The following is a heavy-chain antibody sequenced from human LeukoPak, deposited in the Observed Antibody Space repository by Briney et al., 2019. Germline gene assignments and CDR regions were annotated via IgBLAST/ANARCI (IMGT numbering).Heavy chain of an antibody. Sequence: GESLKISCKASGYSSTIYWNGWVRHMPGKGLEWMGIIYPGDSDTKYSPSFQGQVTISADKSINTAYLQWSSLKASDTAMYYCARGVRDYYYYYGMDVWGQGTTVTVSS. D-gene: IGHD3-10*01. J-gene: IGHJ6*02. CDR3: ARGVRDYYYYYGMDV. CDR2: IYPGDSDT. V-gene: IGHV5-51*01. CDR1: GYSSTIYW.